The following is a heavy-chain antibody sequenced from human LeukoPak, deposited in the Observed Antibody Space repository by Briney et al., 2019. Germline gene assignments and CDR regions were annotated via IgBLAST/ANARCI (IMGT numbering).Heavy chain of an antibody. CDR3: ARWTYGDYDHYFDY. CDR1: GGTFSSYA. CDR2: ISAYNGNT. Sequence: ASVKVSCKASGGTFSSYAISWVRQAPGQGLEWMGWISAYNGNTNYAQKLQGRVTMTTDTSTSTAYMELRSLRSDDTAVYYCARWTYGDYDHYFDYWGQGTLVTVSS. V-gene: IGHV1-18*01. J-gene: IGHJ4*02. D-gene: IGHD4-17*01.